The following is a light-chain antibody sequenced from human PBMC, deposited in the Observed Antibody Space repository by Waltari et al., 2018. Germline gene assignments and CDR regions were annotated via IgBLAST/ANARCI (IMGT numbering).Light chain of an antibody. CDR3: QQYGSSSWT. Sequence: EIVLTQSPGTLSLSTGERATLSCRASQSVSSSYLAWYQQKPGQAPRLLIYGASSRATGIPDRFSGSGSGTDFILTISRLEPEDFAVYYCQQYGSSSWTFGQGTKVEIK. V-gene: IGKV3-20*01. CDR2: GAS. CDR1: QSVSSSY. J-gene: IGKJ1*01.